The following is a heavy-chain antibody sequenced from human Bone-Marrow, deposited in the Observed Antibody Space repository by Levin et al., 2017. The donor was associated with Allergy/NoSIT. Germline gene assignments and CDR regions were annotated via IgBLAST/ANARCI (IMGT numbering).Heavy chain of an antibody. CDR2: IKRKTDGGTI. V-gene: IGHV3-15*01. CDR3: TTTVTGGEFDL. CDR1: GFTFNNAW. Sequence: TSGGSLRLSCTASGFTFNNAWMTWVRQAPGKGLEWVGRIKRKTDGGTIDYAAPVKGRFTISRDDSKNTLYLQMNSLKTDDTAVYYCTTTVTGGEFDLWGQGTLVTVSS. D-gene: IGHD4-17*01. J-gene: IGHJ4*02.